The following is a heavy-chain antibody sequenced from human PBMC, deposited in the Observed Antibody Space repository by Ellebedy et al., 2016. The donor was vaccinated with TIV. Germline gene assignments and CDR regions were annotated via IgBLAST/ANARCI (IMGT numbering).Heavy chain of an antibody. CDR3: ARGNWGLGRAFDI. CDR1: GGSISSYY. CDR2: IYYSGST. D-gene: IGHD7-27*01. V-gene: IGHV4-59*01. Sequence: MPSETLSLTCTVSGGSISSYYWSWIRQPPGKGLEWIGYIYYSGSTNYNPSLKSRVTISVDTSKNQFSLKLSSVTAADTAVYYCARGNWGLGRAFDIWGQGTMVTVSS. J-gene: IGHJ3*02.